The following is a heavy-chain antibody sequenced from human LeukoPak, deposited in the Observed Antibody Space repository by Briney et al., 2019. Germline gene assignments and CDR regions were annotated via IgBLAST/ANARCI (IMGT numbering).Heavy chain of an antibody. Sequence: PGGSLRLSCAVSGFIVSSDYMSWVRQAPGKGLEWVSAISGSGGSTYYADSVKGRFTISRDNSKNTLYLQMNSLRAEDTAVYYCAKDRSQWLVWDKYYFDYWGQGTLVTVSS. J-gene: IGHJ4*02. CDR3: AKDRSQWLVWDKYYFDY. V-gene: IGHV3-23*01. CDR1: GFIVSSDY. D-gene: IGHD6-19*01. CDR2: ISGSGGST.